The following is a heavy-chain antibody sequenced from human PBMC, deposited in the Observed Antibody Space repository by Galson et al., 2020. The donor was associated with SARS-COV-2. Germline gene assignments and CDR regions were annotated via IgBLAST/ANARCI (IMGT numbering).Heavy chain of an antibody. Sequence: GGSLRLSCAASGFPFSDYYMNWIRQAPGKGLEWVSYISGSGSTIKYADSVKGRFTISRDNAKDSLYLQMNRLRADDAAVYYCARRSTSPAGSYFFNYWGQGTLVTVSS. D-gene: IGHD2-2*01. V-gene: IGHV3-11*01. CDR3: ARRSTSPAGSYFFNY. CDR2: ISGSGSTI. J-gene: IGHJ4*02. CDR1: GFPFSDYY.